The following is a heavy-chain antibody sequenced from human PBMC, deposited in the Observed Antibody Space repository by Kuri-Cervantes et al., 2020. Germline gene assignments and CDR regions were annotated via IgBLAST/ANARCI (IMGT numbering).Heavy chain of an antibody. CDR1: GGSISSSSYY. CDR3: ASSAEQWLVHRDAFDI. D-gene: IGHD6-19*01. Sequence: SETLSLTCTVSGGSISSSSYYWGWIRQPPGKGREWIGSIYYSGSTYYNPSLKSRVTISVDTSKNQFSLKLSSVTAADTAVYYCASSAEQWLVHRDAFDIWGQGTMVTVSS. V-gene: IGHV4-39*01. CDR2: IYYSGST. J-gene: IGHJ3*02.